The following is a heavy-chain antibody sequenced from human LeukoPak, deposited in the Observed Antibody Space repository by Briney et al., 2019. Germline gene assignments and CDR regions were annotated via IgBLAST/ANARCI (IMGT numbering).Heavy chain of an antibody. V-gene: IGHV3-53*01. D-gene: IGHD6-13*01. Sequence: GGSLRLSCATSGFTVRSNYMSWVRQAPGKGLEWVSTIYSGGSTYYADSVKGRFTISRDNSKNTLYLQMNSLRAEDTAVYYCAGAATGSSPCDSWGQGTLVTVSS. CDR1: GFTVRSNY. J-gene: IGHJ4*02. CDR2: IYSGGST. CDR3: AGAATGSSPCDS.